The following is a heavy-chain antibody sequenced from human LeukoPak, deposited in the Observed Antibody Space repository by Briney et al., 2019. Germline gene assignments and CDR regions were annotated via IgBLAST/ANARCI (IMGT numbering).Heavy chain of an antibody. CDR3: ARIGCSSTSCPDYFDY. D-gene: IGHD2-2*01. CDR2: IYSGGST. Sequence: GGSLRLSCAASGFTVSSNYVSWVRQAPGKGLEWVSVIYSGGSTYYADSVKGRFTISRDNSKNTLYLQMNSLRAEDTAVYYCARIGCSSTSCPDYFDYWGQGTLVTVSS. V-gene: IGHV3-53*01. J-gene: IGHJ4*02. CDR1: GFTVSSNY.